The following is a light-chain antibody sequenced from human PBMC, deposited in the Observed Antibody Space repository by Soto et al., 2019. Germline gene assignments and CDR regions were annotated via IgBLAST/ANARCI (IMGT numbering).Light chain of an antibody. J-gene: IGKJ2*01. Sequence: EIMMTQSPVTLSVSPGEGATLSCRASQSVAKRLAWYQQKPGQAPRLLIYGASSRDTRVPARFSGSGSGTEFTLTISRLQSEDSAVYYCQQYNTWPRTFGQGTKLEIK. CDR1: QSVAKR. V-gene: IGKV3-15*01. CDR3: QQYNTWPRT. CDR2: GAS.